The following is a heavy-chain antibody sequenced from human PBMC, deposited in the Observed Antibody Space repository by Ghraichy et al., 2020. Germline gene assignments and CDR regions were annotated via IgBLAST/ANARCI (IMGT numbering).Heavy chain of an antibody. V-gene: IGHV4-34*01. CDR1: GGSLSNYH. J-gene: IGHJ4*02. D-gene: IGHD3-10*01. Sequence: SETLSLTCAVYGGSLSNYHWSWIRQSSGKGLEWIGEVDHSGSTNYNPSLKSRVTISVDTSKTQFSLKLSSVTAADTAVYYCARVRVRGRAYFDYWGQGTLVTVSP. CDR3: ARVRVRGRAYFDY. CDR2: VDHSGST.